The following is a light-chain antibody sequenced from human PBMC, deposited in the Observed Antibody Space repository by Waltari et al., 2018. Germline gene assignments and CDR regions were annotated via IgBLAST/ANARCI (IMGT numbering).Light chain of an antibody. Sequence: EIVLTQSPATLSLSPGERATLSCRASQRVSSYLAWYQQKPDQAPMLLIYDASNRATVSPASVSCSGSGTDFTLTISSLEPEDFAVYYCQQRSNWPLVFGQGTKLEIK. CDR2: DAS. J-gene: IGKJ2*01. CDR1: QRVSSY. V-gene: IGKV3-11*01. CDR3: QQRSNWPLV.